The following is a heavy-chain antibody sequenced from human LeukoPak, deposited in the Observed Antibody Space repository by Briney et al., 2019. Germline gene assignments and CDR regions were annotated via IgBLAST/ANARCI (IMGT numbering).Heavy chain of an antibody. CDR1: GGSISSGSYY. CDR3: TRDRGGYSGYDY. D-gene: IGHD5-12*01. Sequence: PSETLSLTCTVSGGSISSGSYYWSWIRQPAGKGLEWIGRIYTSGSTNYNPSLKSRVTISLDTSKNQFSLKLSSVTAADTARYYCTRDRGGYSGYDYWGQGTLVTVSS. J-gene: IGHJ4*01. CDR2: IYTSGST. V-gene: IGHV4-61*02.